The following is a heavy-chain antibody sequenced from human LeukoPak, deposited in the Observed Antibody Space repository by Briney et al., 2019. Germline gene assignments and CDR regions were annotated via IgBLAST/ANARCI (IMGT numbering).Heavy chain of an antibody. CDR3: ATDKYGGPVH. V-gene: IGHV3-48*02. D-gene: IGHD5-12*01. CDR2: ISPTSHTL. CDR1: GFTFSSYA. Sequence: GGSLRLSCAASGFTFSSYAMSWVRQGPGKGLEWLSYISPTSHTLYADSVKGRFTISRDNAKNSLYLQMNSLKDEDTAVYYCATDKYGGPVHWGQGTLVTVSS. J-gene: IGHJ4*02.